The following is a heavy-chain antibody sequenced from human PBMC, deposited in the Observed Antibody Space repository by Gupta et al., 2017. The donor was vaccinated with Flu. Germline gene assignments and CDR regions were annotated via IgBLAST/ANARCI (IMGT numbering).Heavy chain of an antibody. CDR2: INHSGST. CDR3: ARYQLPLRKIAAAFEHDAFDI. J-gene: IGHJ3*02. CDR1: GGSFSGYY. Sequence: QVQLQQWGAGLLKPSETLSLTCAVYGGSFSGYYWSWIRQPPGKGLEWIGEINHSGSTNYNPSLKSRVTISVDTSKNQFSLKLSSVTAADTAVYYCARYQLPLRKIAAAFEHDAFDIWGQGTMVTVSS. V-gene: IGHV4-34*01. D-gene: IGHD6-13*01.